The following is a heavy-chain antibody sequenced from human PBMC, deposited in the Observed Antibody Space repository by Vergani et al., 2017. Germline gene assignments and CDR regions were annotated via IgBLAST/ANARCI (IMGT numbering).Heavy chain of an antibody. CDR2: INPNSGGT. D-gene: IGHD1-7*01. Sequence: QVQLLQSGSELKKPGASVRISCEASGYTFTNYPLIWVRQAPGQGLEWMGWINPNSGGTNYAQKFQGRVTMTRDTSITTAYMELSRLRSDDTAVYYCARGDWNYAGTGDYYYMDVWGKGTTVTVSS. CDR3: ARGDWNYAGTGDYYYMDV. J-gene: IGHJ6*03. CDR1: GYTFTNYP. V-gene: IGHV1-2*02.